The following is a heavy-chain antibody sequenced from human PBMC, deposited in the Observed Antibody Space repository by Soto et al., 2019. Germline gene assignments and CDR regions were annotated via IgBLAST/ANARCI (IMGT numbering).Heavy chain of an antibody. V-gene: IGHV4-34*01. D-gene: IGHD2-2*01. Sequence: QVHLQQWGAGVLKPSETLSLTCAVSGGSFSGYYWTWIRQILGKGLEWIGEINQSGNTKYNPSLMSRVTMSVDTSRNQFSLKLRSVTAADTAVYYCARPSYALNWDFHYGMQVWGQGTSVTVSS. CDR2: INQSGNT. J-gene: IGHJ6*02. CDR1: GGSFSGYY. CDR3: ARPSYALNWDFHYGMQV.